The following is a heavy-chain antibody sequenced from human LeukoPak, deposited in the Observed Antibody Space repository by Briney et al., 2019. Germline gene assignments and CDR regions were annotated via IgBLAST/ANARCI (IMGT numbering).Heavy chain of an antibody. CDR1: GLTFDDYA. D-gene: IGHD5-18*01. CDR2: IGGSGDYT. J-gene: IGHJ4*02. V-gene: IGHV3-23*01. CDR3: AKVLNGYSYGWNDY. Sequence: GGSLRLSCAASGLTFDDYAMHWVRQAPGKGLEWVSVIGGSGDYTYYADSVKGRFTISRDNSKHTLYLQMNSLRAEDTAVYYCAKVLNGYSYGWNDYWGQGTLVTVSS.